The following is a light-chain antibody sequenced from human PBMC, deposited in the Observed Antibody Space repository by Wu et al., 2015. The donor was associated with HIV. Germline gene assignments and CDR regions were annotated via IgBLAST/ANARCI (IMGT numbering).Light chain of an antibody. CDR2: GAS. Sequence: EIVMTQSPATLSVSPGERATLSCRASQRISSSLAWYQHRPGQAPRLLIYGASTRATGIPARFSGSGSGTEFTLTISRLEPEDFAVYYCQQYGSSPETFGQGTKLEIK. J-gene: IGKJ2*01. CDR1: QRISSS. CDR3: QQYGSSPET. V-gene: IGKV3-15*01.